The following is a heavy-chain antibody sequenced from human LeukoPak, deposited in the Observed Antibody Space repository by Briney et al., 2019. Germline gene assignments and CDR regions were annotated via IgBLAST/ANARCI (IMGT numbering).Heavy chain of an antibody. V-gene: IGHV3-74*03. CDR1: EFTFSSFW. J-gene: IGHJ3*02. Sequence: GGSLRLSCAASEFTFSSFWMHWVRQAPGKGPEWVSRINGDGTSTTYAASVKGRFTISRDNAKNTLYLQMNSLGAEDTAVYYCARDVPYHDTSEAFDIWGQGTMVTVSS. CDR3: ARDVPYHDTSEAFDI. D-gene: IGHD3-22*01. CDR2: INGDGTST.